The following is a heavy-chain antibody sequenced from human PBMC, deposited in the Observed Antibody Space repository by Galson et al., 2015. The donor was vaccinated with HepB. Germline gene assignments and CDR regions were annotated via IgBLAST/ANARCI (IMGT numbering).Heavy chain of an antibody. Sequence: CAISGDSVSSTSAAWNWIRQSPSRGLEWLGRTYYRSKWYNDYAVSVKSRITINPDTSKNQFSLQLNSVTPEDTAVYYCARDYRHSGYDPYLDYWGQGTLVTVSS. D-gene: IGHD5-12*01. CDR3: ARDYRHSGYDPYLDY. J-gene: IGHJ4*02. CDR1: GDSVSSTSAA. V-gene: IGHV6-1*01. CDR2: TYYRSKWYN.